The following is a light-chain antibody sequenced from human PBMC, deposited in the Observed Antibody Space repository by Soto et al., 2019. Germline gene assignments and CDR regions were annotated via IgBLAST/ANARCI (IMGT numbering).Light chain of an antibody. J-gene: IGKJ2*01. CDR1: QSISSW. Sequence: DIQMTQSPSTLSASVGDRVTITCRASQSISSWLAWYQQKPGKAPKLLIYKASSLESGVPSRFSGIGSGTEFTLTISSLQPDDFAAYYCQQYNSYSYTLGQGTKREIK. V-gene: IGKV1-5*03. CDR2: KAS. CDR3: QQYNSYSYT.